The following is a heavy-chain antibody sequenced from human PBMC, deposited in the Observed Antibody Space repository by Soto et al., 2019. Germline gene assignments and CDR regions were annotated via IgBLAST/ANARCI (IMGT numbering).Heavy chain of an antibody. V-gene: IGHV4-39*01. CDR2: IYYSGST. CDR1: GGSISSSSYY. CDR3: AIVPSRYYDNPP. Sequence: SETLSLTCTVSGGSISSSSYYWGWIRQPPGKGLEWIGSIYYSGSTYYNPSLKRRVTISVDTSKNQFSLKLSSVTAADTAVYYCAIVPSRYYDNPPWGQGTLVTVS. D-gene: IGHD3-22*01. J-gene: IGHJ5*02.